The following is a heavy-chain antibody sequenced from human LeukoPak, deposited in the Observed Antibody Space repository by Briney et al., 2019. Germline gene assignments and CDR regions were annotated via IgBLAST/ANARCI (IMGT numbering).Heavy chain of an antibody. CDR2: ISYDGSNK. D-gene: IGHD3-10*01. CDR3: AREGPGGFDI. J-gene: IGHJ3*02. Sequence: GRSLRLSCAASGFTFSSYGMHWVRQAPGKGLEWVAVISYDGSNKYYADSVKGRFTISRDNAKNSLYVQMNSLRVEDTAVYYCAREGPGGFDIWGQGTMVTVSS. V-gene: IGHV3-30*03. CDR1: GFTFSSYG.